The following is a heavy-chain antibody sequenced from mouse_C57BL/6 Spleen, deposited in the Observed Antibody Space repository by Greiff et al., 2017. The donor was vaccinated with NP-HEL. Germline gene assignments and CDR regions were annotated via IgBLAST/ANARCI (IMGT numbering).Heavy chain of an antibody. CDR3: ARFSGHAMDY. Sequence: QVQLQQSGPELVKPGASVKISCKASGYAFSSSWMNWVKQRPGKGLEWIGRIYPGDGDTNYNGKFKGKATLTADKSSSTAYMQLSSLTSEDSAVYFCARFSGHAMDYWGQGTSVTVAA. D-gene: IGHD3-2*02. J-gene: IGHJ4*01. V-gene: IGHV1-82*01. CDR2: IYPGDGDT. CDR1: GYAFSSSW.